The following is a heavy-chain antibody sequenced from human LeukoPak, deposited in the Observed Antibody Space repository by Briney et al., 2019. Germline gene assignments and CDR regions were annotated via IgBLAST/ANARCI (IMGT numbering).Heavy chain of an antibody. J-gene: IGHJ4*02. Sequence: QAPGQGLEWMGIINPSGGGTIYAQKFQGRVTMTEDTSTDTAYMELSSLRSEDTAVYYCATTSPFFEWLYNYFWGQGTLVTVS. CDR2: INPSGGGT. CDR3: ATTSPFFEWLYNYF. V-gene: IGHV1-46*01. D-gene: IGHD3-3*02.